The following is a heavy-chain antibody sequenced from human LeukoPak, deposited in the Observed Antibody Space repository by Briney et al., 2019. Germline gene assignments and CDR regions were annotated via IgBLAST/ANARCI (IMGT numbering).Heavy chain of an antibody. J-gene: IGHJ4*02. Sequence: GGSLRLSCAASGFTFSSYAMHWVRQAPGKGPEWVAVVSFDRRNKNYADSVKGRFTISRDNSKNTLYLQMNSLRAEDTAVYYCARDRSTGYSYGPMAYWGQGTLVTVSS. CDR2: VSFDRRNK. CDR1: GFTFSSYA. V-gene: IGHV3-30*04. CDR3: ARDRSTGYSYGPMAY. D-gene: IGHD5-18*01.